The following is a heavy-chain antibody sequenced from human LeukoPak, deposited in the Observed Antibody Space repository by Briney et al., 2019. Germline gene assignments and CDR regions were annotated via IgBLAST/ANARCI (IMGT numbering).Heavy chain of an antibody. D-gene: IGHD3-10*01. CDR2: ISSSSSYI. J-gene: IGHJ4*02. CDR1: GFTFSSYS. CDR3: ARDEVFSHYYGSGSYSLY. V-gene: IGHV3-21*01. Sequence: GGSLRLSCAASGFTFSSYSMNWVRQAPGKGLEWVSSISSSSSYIYYADSVKGRFTISRDNAKNSLYLQMNSLRAEDTAVYYCARDEVFSHYYGSGSYSLYWGQGTLVTVSS.